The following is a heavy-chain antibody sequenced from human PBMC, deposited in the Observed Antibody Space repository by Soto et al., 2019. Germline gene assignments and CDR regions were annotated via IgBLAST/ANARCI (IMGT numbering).Heavy chain of an antibody. V-gene: IGHV2-70*11. D-gene: IGHD6-13*01. CDR3: ARHGITAAGTLDY. CDR2: IDWDDDK. CDR1: GFSLSTSGIC. J-gene: IGHJ4*02. Sequence: GSGPTLVNPTQTVTLTCTFSGFSLSTSGICVSWIRQPPGKALEWLARIDWDDDKYCITSLKTRLTISKDTSKNQVVLTMTNMDPVDTATYYCARHGITAAGTLDYWGQGTLVTVSS.